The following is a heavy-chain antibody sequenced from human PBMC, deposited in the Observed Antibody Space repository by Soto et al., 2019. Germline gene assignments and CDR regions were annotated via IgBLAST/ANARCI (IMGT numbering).Heavy chain of an antibody. Sequence: GESLKISCKGSGYSFTSYWIGWVRQMPGKGLEWMGRIDPSDSYTNYSPSFQGHVTISADKSISTAYLQWSSLKASDTAMYYCARQDYDFWSGSTHYYYGMDVWGQGTTVTVSS. CDR2: IDPSDSYT. D-gene: IGHD3-3*01. CDR1: GYSFTSYW. CDR3: ARQDYDFWSGSTHYYYGMDV. J-gene: IGHJ6*02. V-gene: IGHV5-10-1*01.